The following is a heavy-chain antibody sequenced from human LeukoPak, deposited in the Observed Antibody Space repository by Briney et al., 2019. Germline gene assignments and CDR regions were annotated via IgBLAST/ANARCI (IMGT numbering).Heavy chain of an antibody. D-gene: IGHD3-10*01. CDR3: ARVPPGDTMVRGAHFDP. CDR2: ISSSGSTI. J-gene: IGHJ5*02. Sequence: PSETLSLTCAVSGYSISSGYYWGWIRQPPGKGLEWVSYISSSGSTIYYADSVKGRFTISRDNAKNSLYLQMNSLRAEDTAVYYCARVPPGDTMVRGAHFDPWGQGTLVTVSS. V-gene: IGHV3-11*04. CDR1: GYSISSGYY.